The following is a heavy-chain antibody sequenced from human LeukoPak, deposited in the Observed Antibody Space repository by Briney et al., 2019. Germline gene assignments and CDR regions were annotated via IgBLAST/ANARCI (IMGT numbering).Heavy chain of an antibody. J-gene: IGHJ4*02. Sequence: PSETLSLTCSVSGVSIGTYYWSWVRQPPGKGLEWIGYINYRGTTSYNPSLKGRVTISVDTSKNQLFLNLRSATAADTAVYYCARLEDYVLEYWGLGTLVTVSP. CDR3: ARLEDYVLEY. CDR2: INYRGTT. CDR1: GVSIGTYY. D-gene: IGHD4-17*01. V-gene: IGHV4-59*08.